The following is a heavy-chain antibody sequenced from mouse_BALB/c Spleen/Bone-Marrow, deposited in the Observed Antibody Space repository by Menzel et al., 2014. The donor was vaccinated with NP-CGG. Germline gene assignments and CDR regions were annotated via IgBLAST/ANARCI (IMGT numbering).Heavy chain of an antibody. CDR3: ARDYDYWYFDV. D-gene: IGHD2-4*01. CDR2: INPSNGRT. Sequence: VQLQQSGAELVKPGASVKLSCKASGYTFTSYWMHWVKQRPGQGLEWIGEINPSNGRTNYNEKFKSKATLTVGKSSSTAYMQLSSLTSEDSAVYYCARDYDYWYFDVWGAGTTVTVSS. J-gene: IGHJ1*01. V-gene: IGHV1S81*02. CDR1: GYTFTSYW.